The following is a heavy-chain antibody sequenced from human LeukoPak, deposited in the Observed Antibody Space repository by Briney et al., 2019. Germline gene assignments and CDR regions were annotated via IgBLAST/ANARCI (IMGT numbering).Heavy chain of an antibody. CDR2: ISSSSNYI. D-gene: IGHD1-14*01. CDR1: GFTFSTYS. Sequence: GGSLRLSCAASGFTFSTYSMNWVRQAPGKGLEWVSSISSSSNYIYYADSVKGRFTIPRDNAKNSLYLQMNSLTAEDTAVYYCARVPGDCWGQGTLVTVSS. J-gene: IGHJ4*02. CDR3: ARVPGDC. V-gene: IGHV3-21*01.